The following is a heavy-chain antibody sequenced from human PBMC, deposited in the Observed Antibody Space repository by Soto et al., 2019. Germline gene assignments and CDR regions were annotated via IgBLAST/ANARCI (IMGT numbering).Heavy chain of an antibody. J-gene: IGHJ3*02. CDR1: GGSITTVGNY. Sequence: QVQLQESGPGLVQPSQTLSLACTVSGGSITTVGNYWSWIRQFPGKGLEWIGHISYSGSTNSNPSLRSRLSMSEDTSKNQFSLELSSVTAADTAVYYCARLLGSGNYLGIFDAFDIWGQGTVVTVSS. CDR2: ISYSGST. D-gene: IGHD1-26*01. V-gene: IGHV4-31*03. CDR3: ARLLGSGNYLGIFDAFDI.